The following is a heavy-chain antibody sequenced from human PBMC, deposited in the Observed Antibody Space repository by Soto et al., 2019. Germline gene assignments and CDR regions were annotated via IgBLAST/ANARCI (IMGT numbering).Heavy chain of an antibody. V-gene: IGHV3-30-3*01. CDR3: ARDPGYSSGWYRFDY. CDR2: ISYEGSNK. J-gene: IGHJ4*02. Sequence: GGSLRLSCAASGFTSSSYAMHWVRQARGKGLEWVAVISYEGSNKYYADSVKGRFTISRDNSKNTLYLQMNSLRAEDTAVYYCARDPGYSSGWYRFDYWGQGTLVTVSS. CDR1: GFTSSSYA. D-gene: IGHD6-19*01.